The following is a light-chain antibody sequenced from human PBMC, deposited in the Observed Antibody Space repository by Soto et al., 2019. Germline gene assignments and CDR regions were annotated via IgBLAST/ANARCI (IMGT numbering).Light chain of an antibody. V-gene: IGKV3-11*01. CDR1: QSVSKY. Sequence: EIVLTQSPATLSLSPGERAALSCRASQSVSKYLAWYQQKPGQAPRLLIYDTSNRATGIPARFSGSGSGTDFTLTISSLEPEDSAVYYCQQRSDWPPLTFGGGTKVEIK. CDR2: DTS. J-gene: IGKJ4*01. CDR3: QQRSDWPPLT.